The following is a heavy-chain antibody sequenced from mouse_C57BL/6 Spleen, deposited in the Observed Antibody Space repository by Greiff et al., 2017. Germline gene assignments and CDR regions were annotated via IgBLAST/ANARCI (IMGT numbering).Heavy chain of an antibody. CDR3: ARLYGNCVWYFDV. V-gene: IGHV7-3*01. CDR1: GFTFTDYY. J-gene: IGHJ1*03. D-gene: IGHD2-1*01. Sequence: EVQLVESGGGLVQPGGSLSLSCAASGFTFTDYYMSWVRQPPGKALEWLGFIRNKANGYTTEYSASVKGRFTISRDNSQSILYLQMNALRAEDSAAYYCARLYGNCVWYFDVWGTGTTVTVSS. CDR2: IRNKANGYTT.